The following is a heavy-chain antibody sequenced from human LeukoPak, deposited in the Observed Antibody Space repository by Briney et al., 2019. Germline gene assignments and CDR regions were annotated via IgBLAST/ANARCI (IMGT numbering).Heavy chain of an antibody. J-gene: IGHJ4*02. D-gene: IGHD3-10*01. CDR1: GFTFSSYS. CDR2: ISSSSYI. CDR3: ARDIYYGSGFDY. V-gene: IGHV3-21*01. Sequence: GGSLRLSCAASGFTFSSYSMNWVRQAPGKGLEWVSSISSSSYIYYADSVEGRFTISRDNAKNSLYLQMNSLRAEDTAVYYCARDIYYGSGFDYWGQGTLVTVSS.